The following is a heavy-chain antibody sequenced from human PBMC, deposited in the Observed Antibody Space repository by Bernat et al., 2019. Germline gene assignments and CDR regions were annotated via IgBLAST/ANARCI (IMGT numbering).Heavy chain of an antibody. D-gene: IGHD4-17*01. J-gene: IGHJ4*02. CDR2: IYSGGST. Sequence: EVQLVESGGGLIQPGGSLRLSCAASGFTVSSNYMSWVRQAPGKGLEWVSVIYSGGSTYYADTVKGRFTISRDNSKNTLYLPMNSLRAEDTAVYYCARDLHVGLRGLSFDYWGQGTLVTVSS. CDR1: GFTVSSNY. V-gene: IGHV3-53*01. CDR3: ARDLHVGLRGLSFDY.